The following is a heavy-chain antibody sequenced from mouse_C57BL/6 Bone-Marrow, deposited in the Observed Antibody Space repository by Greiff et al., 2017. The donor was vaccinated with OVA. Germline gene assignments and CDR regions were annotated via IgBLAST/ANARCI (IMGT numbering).Heavy chain of an antibody. CDR3: ARGGYDVEGFAY. J-gene: IGHJ3*01. Sequence: ESGAELARPGASVKLSCKASGYTFTSYGISWVKQRTGQGLEWIGEIYPRSGNTYYNEKFKGKATLTADKSSSTAYMELRSLTSEDSAVYFCARGGYDVEGFAYWGQGTLVTVSA. V-gene: IGHV1-81*01. CDR2: IYPRSGNT. D-gene: IGHD2-2*01. CDR1: GYTFTSYG.